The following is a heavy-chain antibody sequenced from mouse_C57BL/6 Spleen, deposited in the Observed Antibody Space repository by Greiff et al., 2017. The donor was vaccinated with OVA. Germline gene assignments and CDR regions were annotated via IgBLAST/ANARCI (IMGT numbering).Heavy chain of an antibody. V-gene: IGHV1-19*01. J-gene: IGHJ2*01. CDR2: INPYNGGT. D-gene: IGHD2-4*01. CDR3: AKGGYYDAFDY. Sequence: SGPVLVKPGASVKMSCKASGYTFTDYYMNWVKQSHGKSLEWIGVINPYNGGTSYNQKFKGKATLTVDKSSSTAYMELNSLTSEDSAVYYCAKGGYYDAFDYWGQGTTLTVSS. CDR1: GYTFTDYY.